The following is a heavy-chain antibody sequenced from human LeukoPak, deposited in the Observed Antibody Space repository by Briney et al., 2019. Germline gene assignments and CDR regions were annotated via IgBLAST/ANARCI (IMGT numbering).Heavy chain of an antibody. V-gene: IGHV3-20*04. CDR3: ARAKITAAGDAFDI. CDR1: GFTFDDYG. Sequence: GGSLRLSCAASGFTFDDYGMSWVRQAPGKGLEWVSGINWNGGSTGYADSVKGRFTISRDNAKNSLYLQMNSLRAEDTAVYYCARAKITAAGDAFDIWGQGTMVTVSS. D-gene: IGHD6-13*01. J-gene: IGHJ3*02. CDR2: INWNGGST.